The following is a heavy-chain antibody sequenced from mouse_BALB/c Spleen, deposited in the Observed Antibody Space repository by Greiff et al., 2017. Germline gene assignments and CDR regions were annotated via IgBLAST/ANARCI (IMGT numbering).Heavy chain of an antibody. CDR1: GFTFSSYA. Sequence: EVMLVESGGGLVKPGGSLKLSCAASGFTFSSYAMSWVRQTPEKRLEWVASISSGGSTYYPDSVKGRFTISRDNARNILYLQMSSLRSEDTAMYYCARQYYGSFDYWGQGTTLTVSS. D-gene: IGHD1-1*01. V-gene: IGHV5-6-5*01. CDR3: ARQYYGSFDY. J-gene: IGHJ2*01. CDR2: ISSGGST.